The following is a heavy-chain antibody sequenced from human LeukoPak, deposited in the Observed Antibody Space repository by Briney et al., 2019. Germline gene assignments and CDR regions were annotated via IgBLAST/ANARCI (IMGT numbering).Heavy chain of an antibody. Sequence: GGSLRLSCAASGFVVSHTFMTWVRQAPGKGLEWVSLIYSGGSTYYADSVKGRFTISRDNSKNTLYLQMNSLRAEDTAVYYCARGEVDTDSFDYWGQGTLVTVSS. CDR3: ARGEVDTDSFDY. D-gene: IGHD5-18*01. V-gene: IGHV3-53*01. CDR2: IYSGGST. CDR1: GFVVSHTF. J-gene: IGHJ4*02.